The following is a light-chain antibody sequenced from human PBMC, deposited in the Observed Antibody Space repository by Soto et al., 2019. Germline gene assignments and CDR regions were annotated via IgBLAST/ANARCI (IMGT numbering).Light chain of an antibody. J-gene: IGKJ1*01. CDR3: QQYNSYPWT. CDR1: QSISSW. V-gene: IGKV1-5*01. CDR2: DAS. Sequence: GDRVTITCRASQSISSWLAWYQQKPGKAPKLLIYDASSLESGVPSRFSGSGSGTEFTLTISSLQPDDFATYYCQQYNSYPWTFGQWTKVEIK.